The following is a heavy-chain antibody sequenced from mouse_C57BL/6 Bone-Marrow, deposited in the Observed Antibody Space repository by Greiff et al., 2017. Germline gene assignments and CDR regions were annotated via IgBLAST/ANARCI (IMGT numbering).Heavy chain of an antibody. CDR2: IIPYNGGT. Sequence: EVLLLQSGPVLVKPGPSVKMSCKVSGYTFTDYYLNWLMQSHGKSLEWIGVIIPYNGGTSYNQKLKGKATLTVDKSSSTAYMELNSLTSEDSAVYYCARRGGKYAMDYWGKGTSVTVSS. J-gene: IGHJ4*01. CDR1: GYTFTDYY. CDR3: ARRGGKYAMDY. V-gene: IGHV1-19*01. D-gene: IGHD1-1*01.